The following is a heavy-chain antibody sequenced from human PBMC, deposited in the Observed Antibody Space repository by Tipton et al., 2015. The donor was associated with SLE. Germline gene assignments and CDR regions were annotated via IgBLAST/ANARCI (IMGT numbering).Heavy chain of an antibody. CDR3: ARGAPGGSY. J-gene: IGHJ4*02. CDR2: ISGYNGNT. Sequence: QLVQSGVEVKKPGASVRVSCKASGYTFTTYGISWVRQAPGQGLEWMGWISGYNGNTNYAQKFQGRVTMTTDTSTSTAYLELRSLRPDDTAVYFCARGAPGGSYWGQGTLVTVSS. V-gene: IGHV1-18*01. D-gene: IGHD2-15*01. CDR1: GYTFTTYG.